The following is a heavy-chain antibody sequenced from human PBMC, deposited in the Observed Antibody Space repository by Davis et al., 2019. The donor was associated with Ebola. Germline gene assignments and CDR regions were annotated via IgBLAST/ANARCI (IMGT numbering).Heavy chain of an antibody. Sequence: AASVKVSCKASGYTFTSYGISWVRQAPGQGLEWVGRIYPNSGGTNYAQKFQGRVTMTRDTSISTAYMELSRLRSDDTAVYYCARDSFGYCSGGTCYSGLDYWGQGTLVTVSS. J-gene: IGHJ4*02. CDR1: GYTFTSYG. CDR3: ARDSFGYCSGGTCYSGLDY. CDR2: IYPNSGGT. V-gene: IGHV1-2*06. D-gene: IGHD2-15*01.